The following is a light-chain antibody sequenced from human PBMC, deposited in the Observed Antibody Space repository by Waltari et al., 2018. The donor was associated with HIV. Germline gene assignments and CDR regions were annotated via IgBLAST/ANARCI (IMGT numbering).Light chain of an antibody. J-gene: IGLJ3*02. CDR1: VSNIGSNY. V-gene: IGLV1-47*01. CDR2: RNN. CDR3: AVWDDKMGAWL. Sequence: HSVLTQPPSAPGPPGERVTISCSGGVSNIGSNYVYWYQQSSGVAPHLIIYRNNQRPPEVSDRCSGSKSGTSAALIISGLRSEDECDYYCAVWDDKMGAWLFGGGTKVTVL.